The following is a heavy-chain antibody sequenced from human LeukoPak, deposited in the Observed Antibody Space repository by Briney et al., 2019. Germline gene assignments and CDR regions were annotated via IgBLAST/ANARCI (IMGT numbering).Heavy chain of an antibody. J-gene: IGHJ4*02. CDR1: GGTFSSYA. D-gene: IGHD6-13*01. Sequence: ASVKVSCKASGGTFSSYAISWVRQAPGQGLEWMGGIIPISGTANYAQKFQGRVTITADESTSTAYMELSSLRSEDTAVYYCARDPQYSSSWGIFDYWGQGTLVTVSS. CDR2: IIPISGTA. V-gene: IGHV1-69*13. CDR3: ARDPQYSSSWGIFDY.